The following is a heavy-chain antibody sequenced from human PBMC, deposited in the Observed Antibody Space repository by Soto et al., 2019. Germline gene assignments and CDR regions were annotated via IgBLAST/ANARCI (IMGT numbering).Heavy chain of an antibody. Sequence: LSLTFTVSGGSISIYYWSLIRQPPWKGLEWIGYIYYSGSTNYNPSLKSRVTISVDTSKNQFSLKLSSVTAADTAVYYCARGGGVVVAATNGFDYWGQGTLVTVSS. D-gene: IGHD2-15*01. V-gene: IGHV4-59*01. CDR2: IYYSGST. CDR3: ARGGGVVVAATNGFDY. CDR1: GGSISIYY. J-gene: IGHJ4*02.